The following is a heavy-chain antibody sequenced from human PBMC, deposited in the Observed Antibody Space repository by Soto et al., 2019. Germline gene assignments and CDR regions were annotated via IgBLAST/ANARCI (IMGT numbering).Heavy chain of an antibody. D-gene: IGHD3-10*01. CDR2: INPSGGST. Sequence: ASVKVSCKASGYTFTSYYMHWVRQAPGQGLEWMGIINPSGGSTSYAQKFQGRVTMTRDTSTSTVYMELSSLRSEDTAVYYCAIVGFGELLRRGGFDYWGRVNLITFSS. CDR1: GYTFTSYY. V-gene: IGHV1-46*01. J-gene: IGHJ4*02. CDR3: AIVGFGELLRRGGFDY.